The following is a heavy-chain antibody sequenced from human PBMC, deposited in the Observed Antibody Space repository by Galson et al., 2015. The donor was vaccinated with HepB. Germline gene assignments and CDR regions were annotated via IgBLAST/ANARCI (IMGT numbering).Heavy chain of an antibody. Sequence: SLRLSCAASGFTVSSNYMSWVRQAPGKGLEWVSVIYSGGSTYYADSVKGRFTISRHNSKNTLYLQMNSLRAEDTAVYYCARGSCSGGSCYGYGMDVWGQGTTVTVSS. CDR2: IYSGGST. V-gene: IGHV3-53*04. CDR1: GFTVSSNY. D-gene: IGHD2-15*01. J-gene: IGHJ6*02. CDR3: ARGSCSGGSCYGYGMDV.